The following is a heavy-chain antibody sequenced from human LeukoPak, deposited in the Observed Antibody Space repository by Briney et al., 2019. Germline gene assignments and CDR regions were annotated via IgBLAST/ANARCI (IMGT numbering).Heavy chain of an antibody. D-gene: IGHD3-10*01. CDR3: AKASLYYYGSGSYYFDY. J-gene: IGHJ4*02. CDR2: ISGSGGST. V-gene: IGHV3-23*01. Sequence: QAGGSLRLSCAASGFTFSSYAMSWVRQAPGKGLEWVSAISGSGGSTYYADSVKGRFTISRDNSKNTLYLQMNSLRAEDTAVYYCAKASLYYYGSGSYYFDYWGQGTLVTVSS. CDR1: GFTFSSYA.